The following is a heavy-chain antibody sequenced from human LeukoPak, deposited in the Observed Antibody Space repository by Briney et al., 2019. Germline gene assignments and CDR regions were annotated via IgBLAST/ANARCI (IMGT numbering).Heavy chain of an antibody. CDR3: ATTNHCSGGTCSSWSPDS. CDR2: VSYDGNYK. D-gene: IGHD2-15*01. V-gene: IGHV3-30-3*01. CDR1: GFTFSSYA. J-gene: IGHJ4*02. Sequence: PGGSLRLSCAASGFTFSSYAMHWVRQAPGKGLEWVAVVSYDGNYKYYLDSVKGRFTISRDNSKNTLDLQMNSLRPEDTALYYCATTNHCSGGTCSSWSPDSWGQGTPVIVSS.